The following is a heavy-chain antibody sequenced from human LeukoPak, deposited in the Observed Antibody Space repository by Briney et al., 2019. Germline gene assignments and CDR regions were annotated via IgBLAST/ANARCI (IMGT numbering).Heavy chain of an antibody. J-gene: IGHJ4*02. CDR1: GGSISSYY. CDR2: IYYSGST. D-gene: IGHD2-21*01. Sequence: PSETLSLTCTVSGGSISSYYWSWIRQPPGKGLEWIGYIYYSGSTNYNPSLKSRVTISVDTSKNQFSLKLSSVTAADTAVYYCARGLAGPKPSYYFDYWGQGTLVTVSS. CDR3: ARGLAGPKPSYYFDY. V-gene: IGHV4-59*01.